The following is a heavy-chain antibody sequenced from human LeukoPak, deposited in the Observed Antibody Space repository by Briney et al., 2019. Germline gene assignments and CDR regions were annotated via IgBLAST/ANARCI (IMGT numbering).Heavy chain of an antibody. CDR3: ASAGGSSSWYTGYYYGMDV. Sequence: SETLSLTCTVSGGSISSYYWSWIRQPPGKGLEWIGSIYYSANAYYNPSLKSRVTISVDTSKNQFSLKLSSVTAADTAVYYCASAGGSSSWYTGYYYGMDVWGQGTTVTVSS. CDR2: IYYSANA. CDR1: GGSISSYY. D-gene: IGHD6-13*01. J-gene: IGHJ6*02. V-gene: IGHV4-59*05.